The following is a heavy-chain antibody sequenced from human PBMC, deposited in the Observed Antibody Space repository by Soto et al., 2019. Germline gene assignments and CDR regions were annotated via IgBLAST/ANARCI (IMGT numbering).Heavy chain of an antibody. J-gene: IGHJ5*02. CDR1: GFTFSTYY. Sequence: GGSLRLSCAASGFTFSTYYIHWVRQAPGKGLEWVAFISYDGSNTYYADSVKGRVTISRDNSKSTLYLQMNSLGADDTAIYYCARDYGGYGGPSRRFDPWGEGSLVTVSS. V-gene: IGHV3-30-3*01. CDR2: ISYDGSNT. CDR3: ARDYGGYGGPSRRFDP. D-gene: IGHD5-18*01.